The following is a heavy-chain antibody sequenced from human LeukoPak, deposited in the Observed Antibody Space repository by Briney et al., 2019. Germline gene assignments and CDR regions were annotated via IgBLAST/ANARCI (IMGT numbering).Heavy chain of an antibody. CDR3: ARGRLGELSN. V-gene: IGHV4-39*07. J-gene: IGHJ4*02. CDR2: IYYTGST. Sequence: SETLSLTCTISGGSISSISYYWGWIRQPPGKGLEWIGSIYYTGSTYYNPSLKSRVTISVDRSKNQFSLKLSSVTAADTAVYYCARGRLGELSNWGQGTLVTVSS. D-gene: IGHD3-16*02. CDR1: GGSISSISYY.